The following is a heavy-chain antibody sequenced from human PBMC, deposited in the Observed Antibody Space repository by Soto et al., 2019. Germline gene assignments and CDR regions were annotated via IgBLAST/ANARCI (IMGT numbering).Heavy chain of an antibody. J-gene: IGHJ6*02. D-gene: IGHD6-6*01. CDR3: ASVRSTLAALGGNHGMDV. V-gene: IGHV1-2*02. CDR1: GYTFTDYY. Sequence: ASVKVSCKSSGYTFTDYYIHWVRQAPGQGLEWVGWINPNNGGTQYAQIFQGRVTLTRDKSIGTAYMNLQSLKSDDTALYYCASVRSTLAALGGNHGMDVWGQGTTVTVSS. CDR2: INPNNGGT.